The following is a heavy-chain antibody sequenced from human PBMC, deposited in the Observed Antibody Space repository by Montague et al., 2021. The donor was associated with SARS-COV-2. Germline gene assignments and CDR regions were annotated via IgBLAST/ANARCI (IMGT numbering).Heavy chain of an antibody. D-gene: IGHD2-15*01. CDR3: ARAQNICFIANCVNYFDL. J-gene: IGHJ4*02. V-gene: IGHV4-59*01. Sequence: SETLSLTCSVSVRSTSNYSWTWIRQSPGKGLQWFGYIFYTGSKKFNPSLKTRVSMSLDASKNHFSLRLSAVTAADTARYYCARAQNICFIANCVNYFDLWGLGALVTVSS. CDR2: IFYTGSK. CDR1: VRSTSNYS.